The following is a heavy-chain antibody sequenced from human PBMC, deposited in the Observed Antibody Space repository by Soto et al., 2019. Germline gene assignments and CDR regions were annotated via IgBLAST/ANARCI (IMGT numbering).Heavy chain of an antibody. V-gene: IGHV5-51*01. CDR3: ARHPRFSSSSDWFDP. D-gene: IGHD6-6*01. J-gene: IGHJ5*02. CDR1: GYRFSSSW. CDR2: VYPSDSDV. Sequence: GESLKISCQGTGYRFSSSWIGWVRQKPGKGLEWLGNVYPSDSDVRYSPSFQGQVTISADTSISTAYLQWGSLKASDTAIYYCARHPRFSSSSDWFDPWGPGTQVTVSS.